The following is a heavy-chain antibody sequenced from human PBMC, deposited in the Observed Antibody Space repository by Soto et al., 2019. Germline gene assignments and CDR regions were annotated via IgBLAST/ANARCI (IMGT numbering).Heavy chain of an antibody. CDR3: ARSSLEPHGYYYYGMDV. Sequence: SVKVSCKASGGTFSSYAISWVRQAPGQGLEWMGGIIPILGTANYAQKFQGRVTITADESTSTAYMELSSLRSEDTAAYYCARSSLEPHGYYYYGMDVWGQGTTVTVSS. D-gene: IGHD1-1*01. CDR2: IIPILGTA. CDR1: GGTFSSYA. V-gene: IGHV1-69*13. J-gene: IGHJ6*02.